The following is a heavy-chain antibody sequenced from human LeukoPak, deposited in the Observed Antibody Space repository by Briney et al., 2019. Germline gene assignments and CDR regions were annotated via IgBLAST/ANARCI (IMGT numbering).Heavy chain of an antibody. CDR1: GGSISSGHNY. J-gene: IGHJ6*02. V-gene: IGHV4-61*02. CDR3: ARDEGYHYYAMDV. CDR2: IYTSGST. Sequence: PSQTLSLTCTVSGGSISSGHNYWSWIRQPAGKGLAWIGRIYTSGSTDYNPSLKSRVTISVDASKNQFSLKLSSVTAADTAVYYCARDEGYHYYAMDVWGQGTTVTVSS.